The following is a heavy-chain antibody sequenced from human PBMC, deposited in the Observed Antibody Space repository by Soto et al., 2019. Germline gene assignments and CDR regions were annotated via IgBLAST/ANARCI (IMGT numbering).Heavy chain of an antibody. CDR3: AVGLGYCSSTSCHDY. CDR1: GYTFTSYY. Sequence: AASVKVSCKASGYTFTSYYMHWVRQAPGQGLEWMGIINPSGGSTSYAQKFQGRVTMTRDTSTSTVYMELSSLRSEDTAVYYCAVGLGYCSSTSCHDYWGQGTLVTAPQ. D-gene: IGHD2-2*01. V-gene: IGHV1-46*01. CDR2: INPSGGST. J-gene: IGHJ4*02.